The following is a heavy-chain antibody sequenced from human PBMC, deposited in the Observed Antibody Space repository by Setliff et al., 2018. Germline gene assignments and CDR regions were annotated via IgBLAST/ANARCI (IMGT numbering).Heavy chain of an antibody. CDR2: IHDSGNPT. D-gene: IGHD3-16*01. CDR1: GFTFSIYY. CDR3: ARTTGYRLEGDFDY. Sequence: PGGSLRLSCAASGFTFSIYYMTWIRQASGKGLEWISYIHDSGNPTYYADSVKGRFTVSRDNAKNSLYLQMTSLRAEDTAIYYCARTTGYRLEGDFDYWGQGTLVTV. V-gene: IGHV3-11*01. J-gene: IGHJ4*02.